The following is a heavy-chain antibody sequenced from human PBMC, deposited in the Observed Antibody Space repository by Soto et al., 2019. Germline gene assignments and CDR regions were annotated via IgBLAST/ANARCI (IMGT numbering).Heavy chain of an antibody. Sequence: QVQLRESGPGLVKPSQTLSLTCTVSGGSISSGGYYWSWIRQHPGKGLEWIGYIYYSGSTYYNPSLKSRVTISVDTSKNQFSLKLSSVTAADTAVYYCARDGTFWDYYYYGMDVWGQGTTVTVSS. V-gene: IGHV4-31*03. D-gene: IGHD3-16*01. CDR2: IYYSGST. CDR1: GGSISSGGYY. J-gene: IGHJ6*02. CDR3: ARDGTFWDYYYYGMDV.